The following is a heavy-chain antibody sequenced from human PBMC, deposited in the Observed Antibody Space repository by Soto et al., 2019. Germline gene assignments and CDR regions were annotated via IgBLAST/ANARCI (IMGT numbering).Heavy chain of an antibody. V-gene: IGHV1-69*13. Sequence: GASVKVSCKASGGTFSSYAISWVRQAPGQGLEWMGGIIPIFGTAKHAQKFQGRVTITADESTSTTQMELSSLRSEDTAVYYCARMTTVMTKHYYGMDVWGQGTTVTVSS. CDR3: ARMTTVMTKHYYGMDV. CDR1: GGTFSSYA. D-gene: IGHD4-17*01. CDR2: IIPIFGTA. J-gene: IGHJ6*02.